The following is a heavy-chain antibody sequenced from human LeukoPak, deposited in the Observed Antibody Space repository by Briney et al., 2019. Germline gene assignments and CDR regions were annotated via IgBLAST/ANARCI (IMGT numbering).Heavy chain of an antibody. CDR2: IYYSGST. Sequence: SETLSLTCTVSGGSISSYYWSWIRQPPGKGLEWIGYIYYSGSTNYNPSLKSRVTISVDTSKNQFSLKLSSVTAADTAVYYCASGRGRGNIVVVPARYYMDVWGKGTTVTVSS. V-gene: IGHV4-59*01. J-gene: IGHJ6*03. CDR3: ASGRGRGNIVVVPARYYMDV. D-gene: IGHD2-2*01. CDR1: GGSISSYY.